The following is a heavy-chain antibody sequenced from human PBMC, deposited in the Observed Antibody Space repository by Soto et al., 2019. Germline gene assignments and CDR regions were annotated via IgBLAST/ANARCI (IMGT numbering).Heavy chain of an antibody. J-gene: IGHJ5*02. D-gene: IGHD2-2*02. CDR1: GFTFSGYA. CDR3: AXLGYCSSTSCYMDWFDP. CDR2: ISGSGGST. Sequence: GGSLRLSCAASGFTFSGYAMSWVRQAPGKGLEWVSAISGSGGSTYYADSVKGRFTISRDNSKNTLYLQMNSLRAEDTAVYYCAXLGYCSSTSCYMDWFDPWGQGTLVTVSS. V-gene: IGHV3-23*01.